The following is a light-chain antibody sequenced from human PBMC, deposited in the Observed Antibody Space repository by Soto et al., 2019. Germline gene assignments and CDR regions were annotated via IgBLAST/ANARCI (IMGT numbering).Light chain of an antibody. Sequence: IVLTQSPGTLSLSPGERATLSWRASQSVSSSYLAWYQQQPGQAPRLLSYGASSRATGIPDRFSGSGSGTEFTLTISRLEPEDFAVYYCQQYGSSPWTFGQGTKVDIK. CDR2: GAS. V-gene: IGKV3-20*01. CDR3: QQYGSSPWT. J-gene: IGKJ1*01. CDR1: QSVSSSY.